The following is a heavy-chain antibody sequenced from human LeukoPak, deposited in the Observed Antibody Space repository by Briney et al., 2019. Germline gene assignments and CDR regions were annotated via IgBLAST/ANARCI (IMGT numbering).Heavy chain of an antibody. CDR2: IIPIFDTA. D-gene: IGHD3-3*01. Sequence: ASVKVSCKASGGTFSSYAISWVRQAPGQGLEWMGGIIPIFDTANYAQKFQGRVTITANESTSAAYLEQTSLRSEDTAVYYCARDRGDFYFDYWGQGNLVTVSS. V-gene: IGHV1-69*13. CDR3: ARDRGDFYFDY. J-gene: IGHJ4*02. CDR1: GGTFSSYA.